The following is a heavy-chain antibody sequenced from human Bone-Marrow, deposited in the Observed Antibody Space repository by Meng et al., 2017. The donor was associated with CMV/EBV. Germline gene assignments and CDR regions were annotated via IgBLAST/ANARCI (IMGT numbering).Heavy chain of an antibody. J-gene: IGHJ4*02. Sequence: ASVKVSCKTSGYTFTGYYMHWVRQAPGQGLEWMGWINPKSGGTHYSQKFQGRVTMTRDTSISTAYMELSRLISADTAVYYCASGSFRILTGYSYPYYFDHWGQATLVTVSS. V-gene: IGHV1-2*02. D-gene: IGHD3-9*01. CDR2: INPKSGGT. CDR3: ASGSFRILTGYSYPYYFDH. CDR1: GYTFTGYY.